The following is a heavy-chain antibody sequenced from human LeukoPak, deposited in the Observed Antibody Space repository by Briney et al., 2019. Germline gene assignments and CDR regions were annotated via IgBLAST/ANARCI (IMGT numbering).Heavy chain of an antibody. CDR3: AKGSGIYRGYFDY. CDR1: GFIFSSYP. J-gene: IGHJ4*02. Sequence: GGSLRLSCAASGFIFSSYPLNWVRQAPGKGLEWVSTISGDSSYIQYADSVKGRFTISRDNTKNSLFLQMNSLRAEDTAVYYCAKGSGIYRGYFDYWGQGTLVTVSS. V-gene: IGHV3-21*04. D-gene: IGHD1-26*01. CDR2: ISGDSSYI.